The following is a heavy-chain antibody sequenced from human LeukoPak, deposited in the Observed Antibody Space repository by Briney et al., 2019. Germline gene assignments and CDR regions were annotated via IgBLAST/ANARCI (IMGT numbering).Heavy chain of an antibody. CDR1: GYSFTSYW. D-gene: IGHD4-23*01. J-gene: IGHJ3*02. V-gene: IGHV5-51*01. CDR2: IYPGDSDT. CDR3: ARLLSHDYGGNSVDAFDI. Sequence: GESLKISCKGSGYSFTSYWIVWVRQMPGKGLEWMGIIYPGDSDTRYSPSFQGQVTISADNSISTAYLQWSSLKASDTAVYYRARLLSHDYGGNSVDAFDIWGHGTMVTVSS.